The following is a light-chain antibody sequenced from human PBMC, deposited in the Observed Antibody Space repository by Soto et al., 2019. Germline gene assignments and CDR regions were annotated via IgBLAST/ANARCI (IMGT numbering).Light chain of an antibody. CDR1: QSVSGY. J-gene: IGKJ1*01. CDR2: DAS. V-gene: IGKV3-11*01. Sequence: EIVLTQSPDTLSLSPGERVTLSCRASQSVSGYLAWYQQKPGQAPRLLIYDASNRATGIPARFNGSGSGTDFTLTISSLEPEDFAVYYCQQRSSWPWTFGQGTKVEIK. CDR3: QQRSSWPWT.